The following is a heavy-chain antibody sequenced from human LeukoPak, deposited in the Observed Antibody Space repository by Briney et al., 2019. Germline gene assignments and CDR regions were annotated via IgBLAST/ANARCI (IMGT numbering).Heavy chain of an antibody. D-gene: IGHD2-2*01. J-gene: IGHJ3*02. CDR2: TYYRSKWYN. CDR3: AKDRSPSCCDAFDI. V-gene: IGHV6-1*01. Sequence: SQNHSLICAISGDRVSSSSGAWNWIRQSPSRGLEWLGRTYYRSKWYNDYAVSVKSRLTINPDTSKNQFSLHLNSVTPDDTAVYYCAKDRSPSCCDAFDIWGQGTIVPGPS. CDR1: GDRVSSSSGA.